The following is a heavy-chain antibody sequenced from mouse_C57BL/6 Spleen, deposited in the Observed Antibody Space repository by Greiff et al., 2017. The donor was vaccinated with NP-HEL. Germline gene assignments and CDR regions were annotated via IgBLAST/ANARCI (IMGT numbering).Heavy chain of an antibody. CDR1: GYTFTSYW. J-gene: IGHJ2*01. V-gene: IGHV1-82*01. Sequence: VQLQQPGAELVKPGASVKLSCKASGYTFTSYWMHWVKQRPGKGLEWIGRIYPGDGDTNYNGKFKGKATLTASKSSSTAYMQLSSLTSEDSAVYFCARSPRFYYFDYWGQGTTLTVSS. CDR2: IYPGDGDT. CDR3: ARSPRFYYFDY.